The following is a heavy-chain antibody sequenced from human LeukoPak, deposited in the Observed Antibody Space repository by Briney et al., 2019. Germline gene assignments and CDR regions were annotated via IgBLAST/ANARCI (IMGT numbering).Heavy chain of an antibody. Sequence: SSETLSLTCTVSGGSVSRYYWSWIRQPAGKGLEWIGRIYTRGSTNYNPSLKSRVTMSVDTAKNQFSPKLRSVTAADTAVYYCARGGNCSGGSCYSTYYYYYMDVWGKGTTVTISS. D-gene: IGHD2-15*01. CDR2: IYTRGST. J-gene: IGHJ6*03. CDR1: GGSVSRYY. V-gene: IGHV4-4*07. CDR3: ARGGNCSGGSCYSTYYYYYMDV.